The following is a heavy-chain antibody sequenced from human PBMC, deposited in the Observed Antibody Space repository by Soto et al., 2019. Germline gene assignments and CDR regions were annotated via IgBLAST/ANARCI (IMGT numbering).Heavy chain of an antibody. CDR1: GGSISSGDYY. V-gene: IGHV4-30-4*01. CDR2: IYYSGST. CDR3: ARGESGYDPNFDY. D-gene: IGHD5-12*01. J-gene: IGHJ4*02. Sequence: PSETLSLTCTVSGGSISSGDYYWSWIRQPPGKGLEWIGYIYYSGSTYYNPSLKSRVTISVDTSKNQFSLKLSSETAADTAVYYCARGESGYDPNFDYWGQGTLVTVSS.